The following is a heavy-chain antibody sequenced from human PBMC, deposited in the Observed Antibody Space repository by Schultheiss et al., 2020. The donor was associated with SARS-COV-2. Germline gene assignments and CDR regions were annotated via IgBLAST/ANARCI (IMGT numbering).Heavy chain of an antibody. CDR1: GGSISSYY. V-gene: IGHV4-4*07. D-gene: IGHD4-11*01. CDR3: ARGYSKTTFNWFDP. Sequence: SQTLSLTCTVSGGSISSYYWSWIRQPAGKGLEWIGRIYTSGSTNYNPSLKSRVSMSVDTSKNQVSLKLSSVTAADTAVYFCARGYSKTTFNWFDPWGQGTLVTVSS. J-gene: IGHJ5*02. CDR2: IYTSGST.